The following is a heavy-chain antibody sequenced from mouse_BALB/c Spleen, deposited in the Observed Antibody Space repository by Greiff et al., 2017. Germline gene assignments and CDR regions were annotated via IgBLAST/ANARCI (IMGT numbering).Heavy chain of an antibody. CDR1: GFTFSSYW. CDR2: IRLKSDNYAT. V-gene: IGHV6-3*01. CDR3: TGGSFDY. Sequence: EVQGVESGGGLVQPGGSMKLSCVASGFTFSSYWMSWVRQSPEKGLEWVAEIRLKSDNYATHYAESVKGKFTISRDDSKSRLYLQMNSLRAEDTGIYYCTGGSFDYWGQGTTLTVSS. J-gene: IGHJ2*01. D-gene: IGHD3-1*01.